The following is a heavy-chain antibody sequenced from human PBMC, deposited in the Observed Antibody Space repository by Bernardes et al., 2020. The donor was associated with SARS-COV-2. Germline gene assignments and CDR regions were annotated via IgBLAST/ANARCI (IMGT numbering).Heavy chain of an antibody. CDR3: ATDLVRYSGSSFAGY. J-gene: IGHJ4*02. CDR1: GYTLTELS. Sequence: ASVKVSCKVSGYTLTELSLHWVRPAPGKGLEWMGGFDPEDGETIYAQKFQGRVTMTEDTSTDTAYMELSSLRSEDTAVYYCATDLVRYSGSSFAGYWGQGTLVTVSS. D-gene: IGHD1-26*01. V-gene: IGHV1-24*01. CDR2: FDPEDGET.